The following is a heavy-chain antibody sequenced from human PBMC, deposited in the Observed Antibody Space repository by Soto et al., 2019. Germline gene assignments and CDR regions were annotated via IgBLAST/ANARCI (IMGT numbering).Heavy chain of an antibody. Sequence: SETLSLTCTVSGGSISSYYWSWIRQPPGKGLEWIGYIYYSGSTNYNPSLKSRVTISVDTSKNQFSLKLNSMTAADTAVYYCARHNYGSGSTYFYDWGQGTLVTVSS. CDR3: ARHNYGSGSTYFYD. D-gene: IGHD3-10*01. J-gene: IGHJ4*02. CDR2: IYYSGST. CDR1: GGSISSYY. V-gene: IGHV4-59*08.